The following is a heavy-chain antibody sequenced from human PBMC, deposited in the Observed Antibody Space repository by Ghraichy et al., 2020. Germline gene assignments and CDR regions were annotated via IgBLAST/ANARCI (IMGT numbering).Heavy chain of an antibody. J-gene: IGHJ6*02. V-gene: IGHV3-48*02. Sequence: GESLNISCAASGFSFSNYIMNWVRQAPGKGLEWVSHISSSSRTISYADSVKGRFTVSRDNAKNSLFLQMNSLRDEDTAVYYCARASRVVRFYYYDALDVRGQGTTVTVSS. CDR3: ARASRVVRFYYYDALDV. D-gene: IGHD4-23*01. CDR1: GFSFSNYI. CDR2: ISSSSRTI.